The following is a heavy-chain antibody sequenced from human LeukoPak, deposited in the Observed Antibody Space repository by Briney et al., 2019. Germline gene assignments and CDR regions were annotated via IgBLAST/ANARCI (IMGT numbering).Heavy chain of an antibody. Sequence: SETLSLTCTVSGGSISSSSYYWSWIRQPPGKGLEWIGYIYYSGSTNYNPSLKSRVAISVDTSKNQFSLKLSSVTAADTAVYYCARYSSGWRIFDYWGQGTLVTVSS. CDR1: GGSISSSSYY. D-gene: IGHD6-19*01. V-gene: IGHV4-61*01. CDR3: ARYSSGWRIFDY. CDR2: IYYSGST. J-gene: IGHJ4*02.